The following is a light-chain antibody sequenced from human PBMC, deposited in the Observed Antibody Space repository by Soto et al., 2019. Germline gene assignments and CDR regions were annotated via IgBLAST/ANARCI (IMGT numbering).Light chain of an antibody. CDR1: QGISRS. CDR2: AAS. CDR3: QQLKIYPLT. Sequence: DMPLTQSPSFLSASAGDSVTITCLASQGISRSLAWYQQKPGKAPNLLIYAASTLESGVPSRFSGSGSETEFTLTISSLQPEDFATYYCQQLKIYPLTFGGGTKVDI. J-gene: IGKJ4*01. V-gene: IGKV1-9*01.